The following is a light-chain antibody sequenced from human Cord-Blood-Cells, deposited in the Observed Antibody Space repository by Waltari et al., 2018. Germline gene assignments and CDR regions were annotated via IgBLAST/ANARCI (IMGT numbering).Light chain of an antibody. CDR2: DAS. J-gene: IGLJ1*01. CDR3: SSYTSSSTYV. Sequence: QSALTQPPSVSGSPGQSITISCTGTSSYVGCYNYVSWYPQHPGKAPKLMIYDASNRPSGVSNRFSGSKSGNTASLTISGLQAEDEADYYCSSYTSSSTYVFGTGTKVTVL. CDR1: SSYVGCYNY. V-gene: IGLV2-14*01.